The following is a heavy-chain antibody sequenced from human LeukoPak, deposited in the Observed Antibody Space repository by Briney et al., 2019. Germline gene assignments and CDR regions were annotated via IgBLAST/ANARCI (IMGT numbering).Heavy chain of an antibody. CDR1: GFTFSSYA. Sequence: PGRSLRLSCAASGFTFSSYAMHWVRQAPGKGLEWVAVISYDGSNKYYADSVKGRFTISRDNSKNTLYLQMNSLRAEDTAVYYCARDLQSREIAVAGVLSYWGQGTLVTVSS. CDR2: ISYDGSNK. D-gene: IGHD6-19*01. J-gene: IGHJ4*02. CDR3: ARDLQSREIAVAGVLSY. V-gene: IGHV3-30*04.